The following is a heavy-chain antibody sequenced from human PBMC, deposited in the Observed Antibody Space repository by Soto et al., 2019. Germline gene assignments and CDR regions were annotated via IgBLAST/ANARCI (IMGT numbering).Heavy chain of an antibody. V-gene: IGHV3-11*05. CDR1: GFTFSDHY. Sequence: QVHLVESGGGLVKPGGSLRLSCAASGFTFSDHYMSWIRQAPGKGLEWIAYISASGSYTNYADFLKGRFSIFRDNGHKSVYLQMNSLRDEDTAVYFCARDKGYAAAAESWGQGTLVTVSS. D-gene: IGHD6-13*01. J-gene: IGHJ5*02. CDR2: ISASGSYT. CDR3: ARDKGYAAAAES.